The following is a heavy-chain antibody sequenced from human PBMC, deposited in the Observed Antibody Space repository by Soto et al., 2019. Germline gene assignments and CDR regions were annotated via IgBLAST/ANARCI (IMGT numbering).Heavy chain of an antibody. CDR1: GCSFNSYW. Sequence: GGSLKLSCKGSGCSFNSYWMGWVRQVPGKGLEWMGIIYPGDSDTRYSPSFQGQVTISADKSISTAYLQWSSLKASDTAMYYCARLPHSGIAVAGIPEYFQHWGQGTLVTVSS. D-gene: IGHD6-19*01. CDR2: IYPGDSDT. J-gene: IGHJ1*01. CDR3: ARLPHSGIAVAGIPEYFQH. V-gene: IGHV5-51*01.